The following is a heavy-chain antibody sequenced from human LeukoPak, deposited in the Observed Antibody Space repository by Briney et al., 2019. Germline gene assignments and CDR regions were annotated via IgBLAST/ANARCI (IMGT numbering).Heavy chain of an antibody. CDR1: GYSFTSYW. D-gene: IGHD3-22*01. CDR3: ARWAGVYYGSSGYYFDY. Sequence: GESLKISCKGSGYSFTSYWIGWVRQMPGKGLEWMGIIYPGDSDTRYSPSFQGQVTISADKSISTAYLQWSSLKASDTAMYYCARWAGVYYGSSGYYFDYWGQGTLVTVSS. CDR2: IYPGDSDT. J-gene: IGHJ4*02. V-gene: IGHV5-51*01.